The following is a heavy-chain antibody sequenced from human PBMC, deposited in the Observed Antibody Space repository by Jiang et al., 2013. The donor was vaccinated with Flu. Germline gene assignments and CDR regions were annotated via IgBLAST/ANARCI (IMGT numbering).Heavy chain of an antibody. Sequence: TCAVYGGSFSGYYWSWIRQPPGKGLEWIGEINHSGSTNYNPSLKSRVTISVDTSKNQFSLKLSSVTAADTAVYYCARGGDRSCLDYWGQGTLVTVSS. CDR3: ARGGDRSCLDY. D-gene: IGHD7-27*01. J-gene: IGHJ4*02. CDR2: INHSGST. CDR1: GGSFSGYY. V-gene: IGHV4-34*01.